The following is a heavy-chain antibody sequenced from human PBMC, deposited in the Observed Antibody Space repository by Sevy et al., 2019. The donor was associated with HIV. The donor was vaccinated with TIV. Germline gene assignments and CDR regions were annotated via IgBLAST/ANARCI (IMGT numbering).Heavy chain of an antibody. CDR3: ARAQQVTMLVVIGGLYFDF. D-gene: IGHD3-22*01. CDR1: GFTFRSYW. J-gene: IGHJ4*02. CDR2: IKQDMSEK. V-gene: IGHV3-7*01. Sequence: GGSLRLSCAVSGFTFRSYWMSWVRQAPGKGLEWVAHIKQDMSEKYYADSVKGRFTISRDNARNSLYLQMESLRAEDTAVYYCARAQQVTMLVVIGGLYFDFWGQGTLVTVSS.